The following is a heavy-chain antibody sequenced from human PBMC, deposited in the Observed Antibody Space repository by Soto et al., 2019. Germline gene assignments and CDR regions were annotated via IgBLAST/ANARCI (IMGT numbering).Heavy chain of an antibody. D-gene: IGHD6-13*01. CDR3: AAIAAAGTSAFYYYYGMDV. J-gene: IGHJ6*02. CDR1: GGTFSSYA. CDR2: IIPIFGTA. V-gene: IGHV1-69*06. Sequence: GASVKVSCKASGGTFSSYAISWVRQAPGQGLEWMGGIIPIFGTANYAQKFQGRVTITADKSTSTAYMELSSLRSEDTAVYYCAAIAAAGTSAFYYYYGMDVWGQGTTVTVS.